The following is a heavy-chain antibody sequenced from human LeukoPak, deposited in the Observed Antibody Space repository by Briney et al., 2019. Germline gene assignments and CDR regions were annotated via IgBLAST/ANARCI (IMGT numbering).Heavy chain of an antibody. D-gene: IGHD6-13*01. CDR1: GFTFSSYA. Sequence: GGSLRLSCAASGFTFSSYAMSWVRQAPGKGLEWVSAISGSGGSTYYADSVKGRFTISRDNSKNTLYLQMNSLRAEDTAVYYCAKAGYSSSWYEQLYYYYGMDVWGQGTTVTVSS. CDR3: AKAGYSSSWYEQLYYYYGMDV. J-gene: IGHJ6*02. CDR2: ISGSGGST. V-gene: IGHV3-23*01.